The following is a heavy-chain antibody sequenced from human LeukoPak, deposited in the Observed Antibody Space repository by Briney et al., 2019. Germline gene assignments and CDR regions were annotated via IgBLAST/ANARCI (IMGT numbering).Heavy chain of an antibody. CDR2: ISGSGGTT. CDR3: AKDGQARYSTNWAAFDS. CDR1: GFIFSRYG. V-gene: IGHV3-23*01. J-gene: IGHJ4*02. Sequence: GGSLRLSCAASGFIFSRYGMSWVRQAPGKGLEWVSAISGSGGTTYYTDSLKGRFTISRDNSKDTLYVQMNSLRGDDTAVYYCAKDGQARYSTNWAAFDSWGQGTLVTVSS. D-gene: IGHD6-13*01.